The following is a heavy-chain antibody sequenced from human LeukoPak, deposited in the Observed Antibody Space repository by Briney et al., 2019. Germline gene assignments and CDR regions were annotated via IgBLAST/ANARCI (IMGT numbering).Heavy chain of an antibody. D-gene: IGHD6-6*01. CDR2: ISSSSSYI. CDR1: GFTFSSYS. Sequence: GGSLRLSCAASGFTFSSYSMNWVRQAPGKGLEWVSSISSSSSYIYYADSVKGRFTISRDYAKNSLYLQMNSLRAEDTAVYYCAKAAQVAGRPNLGGHFDYWGQGTLVTVSS. CDR3: AKAAQVAGRPNLGGHFDY. V-gene: IGHV3-21*01. J-gene: IGHJ4*02.